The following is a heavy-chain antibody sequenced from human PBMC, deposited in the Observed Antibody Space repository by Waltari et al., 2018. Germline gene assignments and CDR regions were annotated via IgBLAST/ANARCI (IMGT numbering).Heavy chain of an antibody. CDR2: ISPLFGTP. V-gene: IGHV1-69*12. D-gene: IGHD1-1*01. CDR3: ARREIGGPLDP. Sequence: QVQLVQSGAEVKKPGSSVKVSCRASGGTFGRFALSWVRQAPGQWLEWMGGISPLFGTPNDAQRFQGRLTITADERTSTVFMELTSLTSDDTAIYFCARREIGGPLDPWGQGTLVTVSS. J-gene: IGHJ5*02. CDR1: GGTFGRFA.